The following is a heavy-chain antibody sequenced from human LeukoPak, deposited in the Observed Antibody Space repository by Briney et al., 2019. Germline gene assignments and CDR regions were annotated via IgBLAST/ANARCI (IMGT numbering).Heavy chain of an antibody. V-gene: IGHV3-74*01. D-gene: IGHD3-22*01. Sequence: GGSLGLSCAASGFTFSSYWMHWVRQAPGKGLVWVSRINSDGSSTSYADSVKGRFTISRDNAKNTLYLQMNSLRAEDTAVYYCAREGAGYYDSSGYFDYWGQGTLVTVSP. J-gene: IGHJ4*02. CDR2: INSDGSST. CDR1: GFTFSSYW. CDR3: AREGAGYYDSSGYFDY.